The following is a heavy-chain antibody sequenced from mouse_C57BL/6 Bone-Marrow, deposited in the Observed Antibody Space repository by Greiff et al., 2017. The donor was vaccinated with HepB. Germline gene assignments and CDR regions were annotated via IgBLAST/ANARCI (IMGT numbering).Heavy chain of an antibody. J-gene: IGHJ3*01. CDR1: GFTFSSYA. D-gene: IGHD2-10*01. V-gene: IGHV5-4*01. CDR2: ISDGGSYT. CDR3: AGDPLPSWCAY. Sequence: EVQLVESGGGLVKPGGSLKLSCAASGFTFSSYAMSWVRQTPEKRLEWVATISDGGSYTYYPDNVKGRFTISRDNAKNNLYLQMSHLKSEDTAMYYCAGDPLPSWCAYWGQGTLVTVSA.